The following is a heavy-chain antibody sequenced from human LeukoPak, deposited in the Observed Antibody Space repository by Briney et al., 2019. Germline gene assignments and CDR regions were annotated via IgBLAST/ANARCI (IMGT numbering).Heavy chain of an antibody. Sequence: GGSLRLSCAASGFSFSTSSMTWVRQAPGKGLEWVSSISSSGSYTYYADSVRGRFTISRDNAKNSLYLQMNSLRAEDTAVYYCARDDITTGAFDIWGQGTMVTVSS. CDR2: ISSSGSYT. CDR3: ARDDITTGAFDI. D-gene: IGHD3-22*01. J-gene: IGHJ3*02. V-gene: IGHV3-21*01. CDR1: GFSFSTSS.